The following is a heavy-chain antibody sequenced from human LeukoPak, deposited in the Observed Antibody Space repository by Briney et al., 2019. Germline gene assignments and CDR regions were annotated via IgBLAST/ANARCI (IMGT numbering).Heavy chain of an antibody. D-gene: IGHD3-10*01. CDR1: GGSISRPY. Sequence: SETLSLTCTGSGGSISRPYWSWIRQPPGEGLEWIGYVYSDGRTNFNPSLKSRVTMSIDTSKSQFSLRLTSVTAADAAVYYGARGGGLYFGDLFSAGYMDVWGKGTTVTVSS. J-gene: IGHJ6*03. V-gene: IGHV4-59*11. CDR2: VYSDGRT. CDR3: ARGGGLYFGDLFSAGYMDV.